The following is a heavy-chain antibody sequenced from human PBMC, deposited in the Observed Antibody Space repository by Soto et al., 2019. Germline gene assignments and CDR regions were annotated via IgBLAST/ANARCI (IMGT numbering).Heavy chain of an antibody. CDR3: TLYCSGVTCSGH. V-gene: IGHV3-23*01. Sequence: PGGSLRLSCAASGFTFSSYAMTWVRQAPGKGLDWVAAISDSGGSTYYADSVKGRFTISRDNSKNTVYLQMSSLRAENTAVYHCTLYCSGVTCSGHWGQGTLVTVSS. J-gene: IGHJ4*02. CDR1: GFTFSSYA. D-gene: IGHD2-15*01. CDR2: ISDSGGST.